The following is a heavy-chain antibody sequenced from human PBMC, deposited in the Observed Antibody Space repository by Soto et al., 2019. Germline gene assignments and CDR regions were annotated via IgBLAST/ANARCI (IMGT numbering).Heavy chain of an antibody. CDR1: GYTFTGYY. CDR2: INPNSGGT. CDR3: ARDRCSGGSCCYHYGMDV. Sequence: QVQLVQSGAEVKKPGASVKVSCKASGYTFTGYYMHWLRQAPGQGLEWMGWINPNSGGTNYAQKFQGWVTMTRDTSISTSYMVLSRLRSDDTAVYYCARDRCSGGSCCYHYGMDVWGQGTTVTVSS. V-gene: IGHV1-2*04. J-gene: IGHJ6*02. D-gene: IGHD2-15*01.